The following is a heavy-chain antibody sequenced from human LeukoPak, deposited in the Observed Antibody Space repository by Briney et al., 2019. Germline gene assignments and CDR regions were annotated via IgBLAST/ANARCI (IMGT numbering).Heavy chain of an antibody. CDR2: IYTSGST. CDR1: GGSISSYY. V-gene: IGHV4-4*07. J-gene: IGHJ6*02. CDR3: ARGPDPGKVGAAIYYYFGMDV. Sequence: SETLSLTCTVSGGSISSYYWSWIRQPAGKGLEWIGRIYTSGSTNYNPSLKSRVTISIDTSKNQFSLKLSSVTAADTAAYYCARGPDPGKVGAAIYYYFGMDVWGQGTTVTVSS. D-gene: IGHD1-26*01.